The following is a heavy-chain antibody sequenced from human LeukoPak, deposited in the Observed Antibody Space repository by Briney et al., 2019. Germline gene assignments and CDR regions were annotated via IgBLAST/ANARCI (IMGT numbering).Heavy chain of an antibody. Sequence: PGGSLRLSCAASGFTFSDYYMSWVRQAPGKGLEWVSYISSSASTIYYANSVKGRFTISRDNAKNSLYLQMNSLRAEDTAVYYCARMYRSSSSYFDYWGQGTLVTVSS. V-gene: IGHV3-11*01. CDR3: ARMYRSSSSYFDY. J-gene: IGHJ4*02. CDR1: GFTFSDYY. D-gene: IGHD6-6*01. CDR2: ISSSASTI.